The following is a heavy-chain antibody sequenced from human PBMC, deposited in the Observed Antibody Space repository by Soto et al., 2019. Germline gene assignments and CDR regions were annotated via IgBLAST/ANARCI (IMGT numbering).Heavy chain of an antibody. J-gene: IGHJ2*01. V-gene: IGHV3-30-3*01. Sequence: QVQLVESGGGVVQPGRSLRLSCAASGFTFSSYAMHWVRQVPGKGLEWVAVISYDGSNKYYADSVKRRFTISRDNSKNTLYLQMNMLRAEDTAVYYCARPLWRDDYNWGYFDLWGRGTLVTVSS. CDR3: ARPLWRDDYNWGYFDL. CDR2: ISYDGSNK. CDR1: GFTFSSYA. D-gene: IGHD4-4*01.